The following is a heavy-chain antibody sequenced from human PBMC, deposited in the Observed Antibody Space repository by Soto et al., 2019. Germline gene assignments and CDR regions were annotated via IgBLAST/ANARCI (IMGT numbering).Heavy chain of an antibody. Sequence: QVQLQESGPGLVKPSETLSLTCTVSGGSISSYYWSWIRQPPGKGLEWIGYIYYSGSTNYNPSLKSRVTISVDTSKNQFSLKLSSVTAADTAVYYCARDMRRRQLNYYYYYYMDVWGKGTTVTVSS. D-gene: IGHD6-13*01. CDR3: ARDMRRRQLNYYYYYYMDV. CDR1: GGSISSYY. J-gene: IGHJ6*03. CDR2: IYYSGST. V-gene: IGHV4-59*01.